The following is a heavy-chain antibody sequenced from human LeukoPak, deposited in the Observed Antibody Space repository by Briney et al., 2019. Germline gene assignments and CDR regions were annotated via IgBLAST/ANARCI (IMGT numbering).Heavy chain of an antibody. CDR1: GYTFTGYY. Sequence: ASVKVSCKASGYTFTGYYMHWVRQAPGQGLEWMGWINPNSGGTNYAQKFQGRVTMTRDTSISTAYMELSRLRSDDTAVHYCATDRGYSYGLDYWGQGTLVTVSS. D-gene: IGHD5-18*01. CDR2: INPNSGGT. J-gene: IGHJ4*02. V-gene: IGHV1-2*02. CDR3: ATDRGYSYGLDY.